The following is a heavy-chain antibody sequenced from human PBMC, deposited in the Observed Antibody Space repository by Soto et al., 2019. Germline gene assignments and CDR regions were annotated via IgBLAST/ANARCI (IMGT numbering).Heavy chain of an antibody. J-gene: IGHJ4*02. Sequence: GGSLRLSCTASGFTFGDYAMSWFRQAPGKGLEWVGFIRSKAYGGTTEYAASVKGRFTISRDDSKSIAYLQMNSLKTEDTAVYYCTSKWITMVRGAPYGGGYWGQGTLVTVSS. CDR3: TSKWITMVRGAPYGGGY. CDR1: GFTFGDYA. V-gene: IGHV3-49*03. D-gene: IGHD3-10*01. CDR2: IRSKAYGGTT.